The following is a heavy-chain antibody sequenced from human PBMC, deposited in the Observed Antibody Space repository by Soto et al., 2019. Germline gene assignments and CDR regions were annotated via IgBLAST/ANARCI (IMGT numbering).Heavy chain of an antibody. V-gene: IGHV1-8*01. CDR1: GYTFTSYD. Sequence: QVQLVQSGAEVKKPGASVKVSCKASGYTFTSYDINWVRQATGQGLEWMGWMNPNSGNTGYAQKFQGRVTMTRNTSISTAYMELRSLRSEDTAVYYCALRFGIYVDNWFDPWGQGTLVTVSS. D-gene: IGHD2-21*01. CDR2: MNPNSGNT. CDR3: ALRFGIYVDNWFDP. J-gene: IGHJ5*02.